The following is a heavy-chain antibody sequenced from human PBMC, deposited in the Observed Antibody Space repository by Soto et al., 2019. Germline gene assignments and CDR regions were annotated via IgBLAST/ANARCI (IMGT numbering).Heavy chain of an antibody. Sequence: EVQLLESGGGLVQPGGSLRLSCAASGFTFSTYVMSWVRQAPGKGLEWVSSISGSASGTYYADSVKGRFTISRDNPRNTLFLQMSGLRAEDTAVYYCAKADGWGSYRSFDYWGQGALVTVSS. CDR2: ISGSASGT. CDR3: AKADGWGSYRSFDY. D-gene: IGHD3-16*02. J-gene: IGHJ4*02. CDR1: GFTFSTYV. V-gene: IGHV3-23*01.